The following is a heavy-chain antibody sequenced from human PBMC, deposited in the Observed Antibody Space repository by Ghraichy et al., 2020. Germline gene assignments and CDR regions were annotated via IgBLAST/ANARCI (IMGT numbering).Heavy chain of an antibody. CDR3: ALIFGYSYGANFDY. J-gene: IGHJ4*02. Sequence: GSLRLSCAASGFTFSDYYMSWIRQAPGKGLEWVSYISSSGSTIYYADSVKGRFTISRDNAKNSLYLQMNSLRAEDTAAYYCALIFGYSYGANFDYWGQGTLVTVSS. CDR1: GFTFSDYY. D-gene: IGHD5-18*01. CDR2: ISSSGSTI. V-gene: IGHV3-11*01.